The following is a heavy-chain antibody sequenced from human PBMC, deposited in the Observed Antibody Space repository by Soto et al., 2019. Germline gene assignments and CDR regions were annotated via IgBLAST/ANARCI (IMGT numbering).Heavy chain of an antibody. CDR1: GYTFTSYG. D-gene: IGHD3-22*01. Sequence: ASVKVSCKASGYTFTSYGISWVRQAPGQGLEWMGWISAYNGNTNYAQKLQGRVTMTTDTSTSTAYMELRSLRSDDTAVYYCAREEGSDYYDSSGPNNDYWGQGTLVTVS. J-gene: IGHJ4*02. CDR2: ISAYNGNT. CDR3: AREEGSDYYDSSGPNNDY. V-gene: IGHV1-18*01.